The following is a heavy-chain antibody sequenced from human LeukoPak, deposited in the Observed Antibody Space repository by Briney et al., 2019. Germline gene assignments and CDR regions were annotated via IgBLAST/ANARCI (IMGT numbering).Heavy chain of an antibody. V-gene: IGHV4-30-4*01. D-gene: IGHD2-15*01. CDR2: IYYSGST. CDR1: GGSISSYY. CDR3: ARAGRIWYFDL. J-gene: IGHJ2*01. Sequence: SETLSLTCSVSGGSISSYYWSWIRQPPGKGLEWIGYIYYSGSTYYNPSLKSRVTISVDTSKNQFSLKLSSVTAADTAVYYCARAGRIWYFDLWGRGTLVTVSS.